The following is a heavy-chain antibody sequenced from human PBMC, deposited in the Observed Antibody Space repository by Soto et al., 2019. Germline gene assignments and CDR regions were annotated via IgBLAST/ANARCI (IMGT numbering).Heavy chain of an antibody. V-gene: IGHV1-58*01. Sequence: SVKVSCKASGFTFTSSAVQWVRQARGQRLEWIGWIVVGSGTTNYAQKFQERVTITRDMSTSTAYMELSSLRSEDTAVYYCAAGLKDIVVVPAATYYYYYGMDVWGQGTTVTVSS. CDR1: GFTFTSSA. D-gene: IGHD2-2*01. J-gene: IGHJ6*02. CDR2: IVVGSGTT. CDR3: AAGLKDIVVVPAATYYYYYGMDV.